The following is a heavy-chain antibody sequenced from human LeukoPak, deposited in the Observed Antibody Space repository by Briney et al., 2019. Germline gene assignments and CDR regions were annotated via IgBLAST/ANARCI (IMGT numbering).Heavy chain of an antibody. Sequence: ASVKVSCKASGYTFTGYYMHWVRQAPGQGPEWMGWINPNSGGTNYAQKFQGRVTMTRDTSISTAYMELSRLRSDDTAVYYCARGLGTYYDFWSGLNWFDPWGQGTLVTVSS. D-gene: IGHD3-3*01. CDR1: GYTFTGYY. V-gene: IGHV1-2*02. CDR3: ARGLGTYYDFWSGLNWFDP. CDR2: INPNSGGT. J-gene: IGHJ5*02.